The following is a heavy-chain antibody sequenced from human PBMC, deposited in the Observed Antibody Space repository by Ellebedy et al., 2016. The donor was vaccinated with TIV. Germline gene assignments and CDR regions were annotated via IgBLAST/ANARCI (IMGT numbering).Heavy chain of an antibody. J-gene: IGHJ6*02. CDR3: ASVHSYGDYAPSYGMDV. CDR2: IIPIFGTA. D-gene: IGHD4-17*01. Sequence: SVKVSXKASGGTFSSYAISWVRQAPGQGLEWMGGIIPIFGTANYAQKFQGRVTITADESTSTAYMELSSLRSEDTAVYYCASVHSYGDYAPSYGMDVWGQGTTVTVSS. CDR1: GGTFSSYA. V-gene: IGHV1-69*13.